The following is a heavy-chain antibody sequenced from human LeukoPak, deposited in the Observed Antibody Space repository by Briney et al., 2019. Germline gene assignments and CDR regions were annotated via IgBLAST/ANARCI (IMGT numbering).Heavy chain of an antibody. Sequence: GGSLRLSCAASGFTVSSNYMNWVRQAPGKGLEWVSIVYSGGSTYYADSVKGRFTISRNNSKNTLYLQMSSLRAEDTAVYYCARDFGYSYGYWYFDYWGQGTLVTVSS. D-gene: IGHD5-18*01. V-gene: IGHV3-66*01. CDR2: VYSGGST. J-gene: IGHJ4*02. CDR3: ARDFGYSYGYWYFDY. CDR1: GFTVSSNY.